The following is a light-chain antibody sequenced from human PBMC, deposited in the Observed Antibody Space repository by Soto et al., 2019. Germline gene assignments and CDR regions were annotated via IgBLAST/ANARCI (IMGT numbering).Light chain of an antibody. CDR1: SSDIGGYNY. CDR3: CSYAGSYTWV. V-gene: IGLV2-11*01. Sequence: QSVLTQPRSVSGSPGQSVTISCTGTSSDIGGYNYVSWYQQHPGKAPKLMISEVSKRPSGVPDRFSGSKSGNTASLTISGLQAEDEADYYCCSYAGSYTWVFGGGTQLTVL. CDR2: EVS. J-gene: IGLJ3*02.